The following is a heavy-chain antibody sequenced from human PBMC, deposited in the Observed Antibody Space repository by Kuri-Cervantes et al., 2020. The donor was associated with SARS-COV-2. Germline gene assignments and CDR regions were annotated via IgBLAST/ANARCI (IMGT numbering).Heavy chain of an antibody. CDR2: IKSKTDGGTT. CDR1: GFTFSNAW. D-gene: IGHD3-3*01. V-gene: IGHV3-15*01. Sequence: GGSLRLSCAASGFTFSNAWMSWVRQAPGKGLEWVGRIKSKTDGGTTDYAASVKGRFTVSRDDSKNTLYLQMNSLKTEDTAVYYCTTETYDFWSGPDYYYMDVWGKGTTVTVSS. CDR3: TTETYDFWSGPDYYYMDV. J-gene: IGHJ6*03.